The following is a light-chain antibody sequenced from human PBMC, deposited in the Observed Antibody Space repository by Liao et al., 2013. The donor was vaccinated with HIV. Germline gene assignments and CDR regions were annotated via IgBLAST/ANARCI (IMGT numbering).Light chain of an antibody. CDR1: NIGSTS. V-gene: IGLV3-21*04. Sequence: SYVLTQPPSVSVAPGKTARITCGGNNIGSTSVHWYQQKPGQAPVLVIYYDSDRPSGIPERFSGSNSGNTATLTISRVEAGDEADYSCQVWDSSSDHPVVFGGGTKLTFL. CDR3: QVWDSSSDHPVV. J-gene: IGLJ2*01. CDR2: YDS.